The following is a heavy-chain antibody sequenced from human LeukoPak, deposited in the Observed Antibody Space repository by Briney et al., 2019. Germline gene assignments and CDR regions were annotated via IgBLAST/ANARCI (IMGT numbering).Heavy chain of an antibody. CDR1: GGSFSGYY. V-gene: IGHV4-34*01. CDR3: ARSWEGYCGGYCPLGH. D-gene: IGHD2-21*02. Sequence: SETLSLTCAVYGGSFSGYYWSWIRQPPGKGLEWIGEINHSGSTNYNPSLKSRVTISVDRSKNQFSLKLSSVTAADTAIYYCARSWEGYCGGYCPLGHWGPGILVTVSS. CDR2: INHSGST. J-gene: IGHJ4*02.